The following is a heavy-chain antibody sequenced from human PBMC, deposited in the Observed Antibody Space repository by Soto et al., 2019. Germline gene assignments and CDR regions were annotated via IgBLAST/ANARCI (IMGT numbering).Heavy chain of an antibody. D-gene: IGHD6-6*01. CDR2: ISSSGSTT. CDR1: GFTFSSYS. CDR3: ARPSKMYTSSSCGMDV. J-gene: IGHJ6*02. V-gene: IGHV3-48*02. Sequence: PGGSLRLSCAASGFTFSSYSMHWVRQAPGKGLQWVSYISSSGSTTYYADSVRGRFTISRDNAKNSLYLQMNSLRDEDTAVYYCARPSKMYTSSSCGMDVWGQGTTVTVSS.